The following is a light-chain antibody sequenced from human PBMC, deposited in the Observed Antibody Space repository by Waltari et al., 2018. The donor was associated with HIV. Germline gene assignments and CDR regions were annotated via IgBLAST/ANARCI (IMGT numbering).Light chain of an antibody. V-gene: IGKV3-15*01. CDR2: GAS. J-gene: IGKJ2*01. Sequence: ENVLTQSPGTLSLSPGERATLSCRASQSVSSNLAWYQQKPGQAPRLLIYGASTRATGIPARFSGSGSGTEFTLTISSLQSEDFAVYYCQQYNNWPPHTFGQGTKLEIK. CDR1: QSVSSN. CDR3: QQYNNWPPHT.